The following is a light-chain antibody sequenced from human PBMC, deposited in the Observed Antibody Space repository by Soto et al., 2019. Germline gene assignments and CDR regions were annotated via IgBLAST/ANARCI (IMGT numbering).Light chain of an antibody. CDR1: QSLLHSDGYNH. J-gene: IGKJ4*01. CDR3: MQALHPPPT. V-gene: IGKV2-28*01. CDR2: EAS. Sequence: DIVMTQAPLSLPVTPGEPASISCRSSQSLLHSDGYNHLDWYLQKPGQSPQLLIYEASKRASGVPDRFSGSGSGTDFTLKISRVEAVDVGVYHCMQALHPPPTFGGGTKVEIK.